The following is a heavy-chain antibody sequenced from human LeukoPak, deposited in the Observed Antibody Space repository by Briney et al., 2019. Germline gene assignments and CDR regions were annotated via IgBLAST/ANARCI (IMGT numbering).Heavy chain of an antibody. CDR3: ARGVGGIVGATPWGVGDY. J-gene: IGHJ4*02. CDR1: GFTFSSYA. V-gene: IGHV3-30-3*01. D-gene: IGHD1-26*01. Sequence: GRSLRLSCAASGFTFSSYAMHWVRQAPGKGLEWVAVISYDGSNKYYADSVKGRFTISRDNSKNTLYLQMNSLRAEDTAVYYCARGVGGIVGATPWGVGDYWGQGTLVTVSS. CDR2: ISYDGSNK.